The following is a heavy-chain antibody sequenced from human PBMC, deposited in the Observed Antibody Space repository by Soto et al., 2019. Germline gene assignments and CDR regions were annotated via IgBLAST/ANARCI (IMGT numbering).Heavy chain of an antibody. D-gene: IGHD2-15*01. CDR2: ISGYNGNT. J-gene: IGHJ4*02. Sequence: ASVKVSCKASGYIFTSYGISWVRQAPGQGLEWMGWISGYNGNTNYAQTLQGRVTMTTDTSTTTAYMELRSLRSDDTAVYYCARQGYCSGGSCYSGTIDSWGQGTLVTVSS. V-gene: IGHV1-18*01. CDR1: GYIFTSYG. CDR3: ARQGYCSGGSCYSGTIDS.